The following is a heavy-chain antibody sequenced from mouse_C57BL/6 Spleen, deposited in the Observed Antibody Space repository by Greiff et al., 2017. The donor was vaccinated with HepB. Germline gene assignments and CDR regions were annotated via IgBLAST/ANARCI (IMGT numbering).Heavy chain of an antibody. D-gene: IGHD1-1*01. J-gene: IGHJ2*01. Sequence: VQLQQSGAELVRPGASVTLSCKASGYTFTDYEMHWVKQTPVHGLEWIGAIDPETGGTAYNQKFKGKAILTADKSSSTAYMELRSLTSEDSAVYYCTRRGFITTVVAYYFDYWGQGTTRTVSS. CDR2: IDPETGGT. CDR1: GYTFTDYE. V-gene: IGHV1-15*01. CDR3: TRRGFITTVVAYYFDY.